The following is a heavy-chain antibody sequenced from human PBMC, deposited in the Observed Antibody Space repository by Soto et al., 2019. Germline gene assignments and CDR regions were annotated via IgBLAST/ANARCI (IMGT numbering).Heavy chain of an antibody. CDR3: ARPYYYDSSATESFDS. J-gene: IGHJ4*02. V-gene: IGHV3-21*01. CDR2: ISGIGTYI. D-gene: IGHD3-22*01. Sequence: LRLSCAASGFTFSSYSMNWVRQAPGKGLEWVSSISGIGTYIYYADSVKGRFTISRDNAKNSLYLQMNSLRAEDTAVYYCARPYYYDSSATESFDSWGQGTLVTVSS. CDR1: GFTFSSYS.